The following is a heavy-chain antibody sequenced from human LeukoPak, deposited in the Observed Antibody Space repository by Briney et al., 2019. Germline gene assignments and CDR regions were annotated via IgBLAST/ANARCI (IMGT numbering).Heavy chain of an antibody. J-gene: IGHJ4*02. CDR2: ISYDGSNK. CDR3: AKDGSKYSSSGGYFDY. CDR1: GFTFSSYG. Sequence: PGRSLRLSCAASGFTFSSYGMHWVRQAPGKGLEWVAVISYDGSNKNYADSVKGRYTISRDNSKNTLYLQMNSLRGEDTAVYYCAKDGSKYSSSGGYFDYWGQGTLVTVSS. V-gene: IGHV3-30*18. D-gene: IGHD6-13*01.